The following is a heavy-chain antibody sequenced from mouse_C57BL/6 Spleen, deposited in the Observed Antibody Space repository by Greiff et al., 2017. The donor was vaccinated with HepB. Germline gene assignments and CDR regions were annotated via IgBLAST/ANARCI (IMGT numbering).Heavy chain of an antibody. CDR3: TRHDDEGFDY. CDR1: GFTFSDAW. J-gene: IGHJ2*01. D-gene: IGHD2-12*01. CDR2: IRNKANNHAT. Sequence: EVKLVESGGGLVQPGGSMKLSCAASGFTFSDAWMDWARQSPEKGLEWVAEIRNKANNHATYYAESVKGRFTISRDDSKSSVYLQMNSLRAEDTGIYYCTRHDDEGFDYWGQGTTLTVSS. V-gene: IGHV6-6*01.